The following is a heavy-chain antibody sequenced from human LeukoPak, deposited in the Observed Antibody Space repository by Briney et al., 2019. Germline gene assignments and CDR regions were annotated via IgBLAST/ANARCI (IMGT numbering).Heavy chain of an antibody. D-gene: IGHD3-22*01. CDR2: ISWNSGSI. Sequence: GGSLRLSCAASGFTFSSYWMYWVRQAPGKGLEWVSGISWNSGSIGYADSVKGRFTISRDNAKNSLYLQMNGLRAEDMALYYCAKSRSGYFDAFDIWGQGTMVTVSS. CDR3: AKSRSGYFDAFDI. V-gene: IGHV3-9*03. J-gene: IGHJ3*02. CDR1: GFTFSSYW.